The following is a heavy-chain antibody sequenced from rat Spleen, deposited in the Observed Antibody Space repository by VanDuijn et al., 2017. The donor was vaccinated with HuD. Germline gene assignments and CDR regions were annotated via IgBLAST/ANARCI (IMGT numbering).Heavy chain of an antibody. Sequence: EVQLVESGGGLVQPGRSLKLSCEASGFTFSDHNMAWVRQAPRKGLEWVATISYDGGSTYYRDSVKGRFTISRDNAKSTLYLQIDSLRSEDTATYYCASLLQWSPFAYWGQGVMVTVSS. V-gene: IGHV5-7*01. CDR1: GFTFSDHN. D-gene: IGHD1-1*01. CDR2: ISYDGGST. CDR3: ASLLQWSPFAY. J-gene: IGHJ2*01.